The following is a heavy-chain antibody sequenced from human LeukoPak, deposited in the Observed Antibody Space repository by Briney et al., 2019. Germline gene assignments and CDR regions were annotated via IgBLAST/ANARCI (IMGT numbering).Heavy chain of an antibody. CDR1: GGSISSSSYY. J-gene: IGHJ4*02. CDR3: ARNSSPHYGSYFDY. V-gene: IGHV4-39*07. Sequence: SETLSLTCTVSGGSISSSSYYWGWIRQPPGKGLEWIGSIYHSGSTYSNPSLKSRVTISVDTSKNQFSLKLSSVTAADTAVYYCARNSSPHYGSYFDYWGQGTLVTVSS. D-gene: IGHD3-10*01. CDR2: IYHSGST.